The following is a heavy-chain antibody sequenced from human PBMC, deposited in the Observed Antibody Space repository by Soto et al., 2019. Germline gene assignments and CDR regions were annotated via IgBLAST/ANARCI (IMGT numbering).Heavy chain of an antibody. D-gene: IGHD6-6*01. CDR3: AISSSIAARTPDY. V-gene: IGHV4-59*08. Sequence: PSETLSLTCTVSGGSMRSLFWSWVRQPPGKGLEWIGYIYYSGSTNYNPSLKSRVTISVDTSKNQFSLKLSSVTAADTAVYYCAISSSIAARTPDYWGQGTLVTVSS. CDR2: IYYSGST. J-gene: IGHJ4*02. CDR1: GGSMRSLF.